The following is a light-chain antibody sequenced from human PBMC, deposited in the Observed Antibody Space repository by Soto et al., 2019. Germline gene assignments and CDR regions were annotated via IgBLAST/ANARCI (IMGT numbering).Light chain of an antibody. CDR3: QQRYHWPPLT. V-gene: IGKV3-11*01. CDR2: DAT. CDR1: QSVVGY. J-gene: IGKJ4*01. Sequence: EIVLTQSPVTLSLSPGDTATLSCRASQSVVGYVAWYQQKPGQAPRLLIYDATIRASGIPARFSGSGSGTDLSLTISSLEPEDFAVYYCQQRYHWPPLTFGGGTKVEVK.